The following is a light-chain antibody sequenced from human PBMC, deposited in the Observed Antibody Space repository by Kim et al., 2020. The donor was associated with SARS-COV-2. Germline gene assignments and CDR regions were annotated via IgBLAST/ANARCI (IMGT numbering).Light chain of an antibody. J-gene: IGLJ2*01. Sequence: SSELTQDPAVSVALGQTVRITCQGDSLSSYYTTWYQQKPGQAPIVVVYGKNNRPSGIPDRFSGSSSGNTASLTITGTQAGDEADYYCNSRDNNDYVLFGGGTRLTVL. CDR2: GKN. V-gene: IGLV3-19*01. CDR3: NSRDNNDYVL. CDR1: SLSSYY.